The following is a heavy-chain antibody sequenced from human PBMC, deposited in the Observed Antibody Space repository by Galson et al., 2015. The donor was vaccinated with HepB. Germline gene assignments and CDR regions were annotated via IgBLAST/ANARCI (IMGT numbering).Heavy chain of an antibody. CDR2: INPNSGGT. CDR1: GYTFTGYY. D-gene: IGHD5-24*01. Sequence: SVKVSCKASGYTFTGYYIHWVRQAPGQGLEWMGWINPNSGGTSYAQKFKGRVTMTSDTSISTAYMDLSRLRSDDTAVYYCARGATIETTSTFDYWGQGTLVTVSS. J-gene: IGHJ4*02. V-gene: IGHV1-2*02. CDR3: ARGATIETTSTFDY.